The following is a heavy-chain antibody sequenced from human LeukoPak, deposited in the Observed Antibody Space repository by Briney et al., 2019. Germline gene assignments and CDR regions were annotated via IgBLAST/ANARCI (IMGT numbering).Heavy chain of an antibody. Sequence: PETPSLTCTVSGGSISSSSYYWGWIRQPPGKGLEWIGSIYYSGSTYYNPSLKSRVTISVDTSKNQFSLKLSSVTAADTAVYYCASFAGTHFDYWGQGTLVTVSS. D-gene: IGHD6-13*01. CDR2: IYYSGST. V-gene: IGHV4-39*01. CDR3: ASFAGTHFDY. CDR1: GGSISSSSYY. J-gene: IGHJ4*02.